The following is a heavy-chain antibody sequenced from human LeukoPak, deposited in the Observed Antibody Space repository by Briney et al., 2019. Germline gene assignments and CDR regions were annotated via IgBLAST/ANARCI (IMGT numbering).Heavy chain of an antibody. CDR3: ARVRHSSSWYESWWFDP. CDR2: INHSGST. J-gene: IGHJ5*02. Sequence: SETLSLTCAVYGGSFSGYYWSWIRQPPGKGLEWIGEINHSGSTNYNSSLKSRVTISVDTSKNQFSLRLSSVTAADTAVYYCARVRHSSSWYESWWFDPWGQGTLVTVSS. V-gene: IGHV4-34*01. D-gene: IGHD6-13*01. CDR1: GGSFSGYY.